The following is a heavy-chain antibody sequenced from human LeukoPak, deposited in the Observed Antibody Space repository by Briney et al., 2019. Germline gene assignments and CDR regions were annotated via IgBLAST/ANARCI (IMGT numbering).Heavy chain of an antibody. J-gene: IGHJ4*02. D-gene: IGHD3-22*01. CDR2: ISAYNGNT. V-gene: IGHV1-18*01. CDR1: GYTFTSYG. Sequence: RASVKVSCKASGYTFTSYGISWVRQAPGQGLEWMGWISAYNGNTNYAQKLQGRVTMTTDTSTSTAYMELRSLRSEDTAVYYCARGRIYGYEYDSSGYYPQSYYFDYWGQGTLVTVSS. CDR3: ARGRIYGYEYDSSGYYPQSYYFDY.